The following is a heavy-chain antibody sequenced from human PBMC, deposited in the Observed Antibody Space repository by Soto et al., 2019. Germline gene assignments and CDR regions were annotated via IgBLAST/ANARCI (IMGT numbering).Heavy chain of an antibody. Sequence: QVQLVQSGPEVRKPGASVKVSCKASGYKFGNSGLAWVRQAPGQGLEWLGRISTYNGDTSYAQNLQVRVTMTTDTSTNTAYMELRNLRSDDTAVYYCARTYGSGEYWVYGMDVWGPGTTVTVSS. V-gene: IGHV1-18*04. CDR2: ISTYNGDT. J-gene: IGHJ6*02. CDR3: ARTYGSGEYWVYGMDV. CDR1: GYKFGNSG. D-gene: IGHD3-10*01.